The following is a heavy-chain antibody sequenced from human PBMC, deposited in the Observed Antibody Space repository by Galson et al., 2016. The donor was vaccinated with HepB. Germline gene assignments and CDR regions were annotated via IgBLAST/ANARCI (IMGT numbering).Heavy chain of an antibody. D-gene: IGHD3-22*01. CDR3: VIDPRGTQWLVVRGAFDI. CDR2: IDSTGDST. Sequence: SLRLSCAASGVSFSSFVMSWVRQAPGKGLEWVSSIDSTGDSTSYADSVKGRFTISRDNSENPLFLQMNNLRAEDTALYYCVIDPRGTQWLVVRGAFDIWGQGTLVTVSS. V-gene: IGHV3-23*01. CDR1: GVSFSSFV. J-gene: IGHJ3*02.